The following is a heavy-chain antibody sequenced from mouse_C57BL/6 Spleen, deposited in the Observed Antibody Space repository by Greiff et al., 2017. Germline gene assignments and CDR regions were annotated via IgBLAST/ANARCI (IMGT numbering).Heavy chain of an antibody. J-gene: IGHJ1*03. Sequence: QVQLQQSGAELVRPGTSVKVSCKASGYAFTNYLIEWVKQRPGQGLEWIGVINPGSGGTNYNEKFKGKATLTADKSSSTAYMQLSSLTSEDSAVYVCGRGGGSSYGNWYFDVWGTGTTVTVSS. CDR2: INPGSGGT. CDR3: GRGGGSSYGNWYFDV. D-gene: IGHD1-1*01. CDR1: GYAFTNYL. V-gene: IGHV1-54*01.